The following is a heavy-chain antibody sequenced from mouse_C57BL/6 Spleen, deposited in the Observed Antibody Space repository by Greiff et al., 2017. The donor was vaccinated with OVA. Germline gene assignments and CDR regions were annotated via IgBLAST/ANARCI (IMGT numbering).Heavy chain of an antibody. CDR3: ARAPITTVKKDYFDY. D-gene: IGHD1-1*01. Sequence: QVQLQQSGTELVKPGASVKLSCKASGYTFTSYWMHWVKQRPGQGLEWIGNINPSNGGTNYNEKFKSKATLTVDKSSSTAYMQLSSLTSEDSAVYYCARAPITTVKKDYFDYWGQGTTLTVSS. CDR2: INPSNGGT. CDR1: GYTFTSYW. J-gene: IGHJ2*01. V-gene: IGHV1-53*01.